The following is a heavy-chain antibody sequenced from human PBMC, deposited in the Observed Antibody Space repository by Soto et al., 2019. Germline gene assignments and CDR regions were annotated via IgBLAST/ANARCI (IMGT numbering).Heavy chain of an antibody. V-gene: IGHV3-48*02. D-gene: IGHD1-7*01. CDR3: ARTGTTDFDD. Sequence: GGSLRLSCSASGFTFSSYSMNWVRQAPGKGLEWVSYISSSSTIYYADSVKGRFTISRDNAKNSLYLQMNSLRDEDTAVYYCARTGTTDFDDWGQGTPVTVSS. CDR2: ISSSSTI. CDR1: GFTFSSYS. J-gene: IGHJ4*02.